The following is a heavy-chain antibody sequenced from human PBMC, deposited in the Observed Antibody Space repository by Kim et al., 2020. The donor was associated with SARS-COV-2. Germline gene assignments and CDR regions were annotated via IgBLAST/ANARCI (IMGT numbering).Heavy chain of an antibody. CDR3: ARAYYDFWSGGDGAFDI. J-gene: IGHJ3*02. CDR1: GFTFSSYA. V-gene: IGHV3-30-3*01. D-gene: IGHD3-3*01. Sequence: GGSLRLSCAASGFTFSSYAMHWVRQAPGKGLEWVAVISYDGSNKYYADSVKGRFTISRDNSKNTLYLQMNSLRAEDTAVYYCARAYYDFWSGGDGAFDIWGQGTMVTVSS. CDR2: ISYDGSNK.